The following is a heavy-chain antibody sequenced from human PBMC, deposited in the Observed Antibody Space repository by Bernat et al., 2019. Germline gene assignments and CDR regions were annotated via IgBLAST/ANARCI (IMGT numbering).Heavy chain of an antibody. Sequence: EVQLVESGGGLIQPGGSLRLSCAASGFTFSSYWMHWVRQAPGKGLVWVSRIKSDGSSMNYADSVKSRFTVSRDNAKKTLYLQMNSVRAEDTAVYYCARGKYMPATDSSTWDFQVHYFDSWGQGTLVTVSS. CDR2: IKSDGSSM. CDR3: ARGKYMPATDSSTWDFQVHYFDS. J-gene: IGHJ4*02. V-gene: IGHV3-74*01. D-gene: IGHD3-22*01. CDR1: GFTFSSYW.